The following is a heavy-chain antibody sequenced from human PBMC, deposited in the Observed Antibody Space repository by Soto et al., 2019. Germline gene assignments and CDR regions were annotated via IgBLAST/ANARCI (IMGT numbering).Heavy chain of an antibody. J-gene: IGHJ3*02. Sequence: QVQLVQSGAEVKKPGASVKVSCKASGYTFTSYGISWVRQAPGQGLEWMGWISAYNGNTNYAQKLQDRVTMTTDTSTSTAYMELRSLRSDDTAVYYCAVSYCSSTSCYRYAFDIWGQGTMVTVSS. CDR2: ISAYNGNT. CDR1: GYTFTSYG. D-gene: IGHD2-2*01. V-gene: IGHV1-18*01. CDR3: AVSYCSSTSCYRYAFDI.